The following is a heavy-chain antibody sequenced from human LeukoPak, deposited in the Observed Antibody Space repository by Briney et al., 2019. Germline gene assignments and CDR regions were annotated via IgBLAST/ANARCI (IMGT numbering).Heavy chain of an antibody. CDR3: ARESRLYDSSGYYYVHAFDT. CDR1: GGTFSSYA. CDR2: IIPIFGTA. Sequence: GSSVKVSCKASGGTFSSYAISWVRQAPGQGLEWMGRIIPIFGTANYAQKFQGRVTITTDESTSTAYMELSSLRSEDTAVYYCARESRLYDSSGYYYVHAFDTWGQGTVVTVSS. J-gene: IGHJ3*02. V-gene: IGHV1-69*05. D-gene: IGHD3-22*01.